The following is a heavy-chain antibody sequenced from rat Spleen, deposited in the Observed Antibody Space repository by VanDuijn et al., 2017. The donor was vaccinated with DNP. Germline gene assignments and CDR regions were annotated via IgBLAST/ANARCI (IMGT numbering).Heavy chain of an antibody. CDR3: ARGLNYGGYIYSWYFDF. CDR1: GYSITSNY. D-gene: IGHD1-11*01. V-gene: IGHV3-1*01. J-gene: IGHJ1*01. Sequence: EVQFQESGPGLVKSSQSLSLTCSVTGYSITSNYWAWIRKFPGNKMEWMGYINYSGATAYNPSLRSRISITRDTSKNQFFLQLNSVTTEDTATYYCARGLNYGGYIYSWYFDFWGPGTTVTVSS. CDR2: INYSGAT.